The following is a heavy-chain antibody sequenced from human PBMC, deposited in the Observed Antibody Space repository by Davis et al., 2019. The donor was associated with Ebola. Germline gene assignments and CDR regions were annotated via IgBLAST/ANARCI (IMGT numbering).Heavy chain of an antibody. J-gene: IGHJ6*02. CDR2: INHSGSS. D-gene: IGHD5-24*01. CDR1: GGSFSGYY. Sequence: SETLSLTCAVYGGSFSGYYWSWIRQPPGKGLEWIGEINHSGSSNYNPSLKSRVTTSVDTSKNQFSLRLTSVTAADTAVYYCSRGGHGYNYGNYYFGMDVWGQGTTVTVSS. V-gene: IGHV4-34*01. CDR3: SRGGHGYNYGNYYFGMDV.